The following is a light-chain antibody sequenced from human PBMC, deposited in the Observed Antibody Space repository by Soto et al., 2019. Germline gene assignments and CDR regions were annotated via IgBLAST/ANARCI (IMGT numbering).Light chain of an antibody. J-gene: IGKJ2*01. V-gene: IGKV4-1*01. CDR3: HQYYSTPPS. Sequence: DIVMTQSPDSLAVSLGERATINCKSSQSVLYSSKNKNYLAWYQQKPGQPPKLLIYWASTRESGVPDRFSGSGSGTAFSRTISSLQADDVAVYYCHQYYSTPPSFGQGTKLEIK. CDR2: WAS. CDR1: QSVLYSSKNKNY.